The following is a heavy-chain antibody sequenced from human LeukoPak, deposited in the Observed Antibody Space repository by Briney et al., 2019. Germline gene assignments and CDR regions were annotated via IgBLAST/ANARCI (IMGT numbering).Heavy chain of an antibody. CDR3: ARDPITENGMDV. V-gene: IGHV3-21*01. D-gene: IGHD3-10*01. J-gene: IGHJ6*02. CDR1: GFTFSSYS. Sequence: PGGSLRLSCAASGFTFSSYSMNWVRQAPGKGLEWVSSISSSSSYIYYADSVKGRFTISRDSAKNSLYLQMNSLRAEDTAVYYCARDPITENGMDVWGQGTTVTVSS. CDR2: ISSSSSYI.